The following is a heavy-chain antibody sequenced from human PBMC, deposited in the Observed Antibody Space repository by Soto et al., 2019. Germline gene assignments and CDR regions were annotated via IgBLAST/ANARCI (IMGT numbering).Heavy chain of an antibody. V-gene: IGHV4-59*01. CDR2: IYYSGST. CDR3: ERASSIAARPGYFDY. CDR1: GGSISSYY. Sequence: SETLSLTCTVSGGSISSYYWSWIRQPPGKGLEWIGYIYYSGSTNYNPSLKSRVTISVDTSKNQFSLKLSSVTAADTAVYYCERASSIAARPGYFDYWGQGTLVTVSS. J-gene: IGHJ4*02. D-gene: IGHD6-6*01.